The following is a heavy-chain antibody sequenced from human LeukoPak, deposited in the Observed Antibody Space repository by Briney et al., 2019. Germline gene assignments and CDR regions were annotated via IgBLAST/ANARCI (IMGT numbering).Heavy chain of an antibody. V-gene: IGHV3-21*01. CDR3: AADYGGSSVFDY. Sequence: GGSLRLSCAASGFTFSSYSMNWVRQAPGKGLEWVSSISSSSSYIYYADSVKGRFTISRDNAKNSLYLQMNSLRAEDTAVYYCAADYGGSSVFDYWGQGTLVTVSS. D-gene: IGHD4-23*01. CDR2: ISSSSSYI. CDR1: GFTFSSYS. J-gene: IGHJ4*02.